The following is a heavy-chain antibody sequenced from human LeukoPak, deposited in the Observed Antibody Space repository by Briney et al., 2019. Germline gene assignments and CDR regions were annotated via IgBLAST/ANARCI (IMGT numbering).Heavy chain of an antibody. CDR2: IYPSGNC. J-gene: IGHJ4*02. CDR3: ARGGYFDY. V-gene: IGHV4-59*01. CDR1: GGSISTYS. Sequence: SETLSLTCTVSGGSISTYSWTWIRQPPGKGLEWIGTIYPSGNCNYNSSLKSRVTISADTSNNQFSLKLTSVTAADTAVYYCARGGYFDYWGQGTLVTVSS.